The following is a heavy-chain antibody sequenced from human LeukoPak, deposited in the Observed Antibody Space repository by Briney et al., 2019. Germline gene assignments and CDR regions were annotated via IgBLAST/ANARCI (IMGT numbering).Heavy chain of an antibody. V-gene: IGHV1-8*01. D-gene: IGHD5-18*01. CDR3: ARGGRGYSYGLLRVFDY. CDR1: GYTFTSYD. CDR2: MNPNSGNT. Sequence: ASVTVSCKASGYTFTSYDINWVRQAPGQGLEWMGWMNPNSGNTGYAQKFQGRVTMTRNTSISTAYMELSSLRSEDTAVYYCARGGRGYSYGLLRVFDYWGQGTLVTVSS. J-gene: IGHJ4*02.